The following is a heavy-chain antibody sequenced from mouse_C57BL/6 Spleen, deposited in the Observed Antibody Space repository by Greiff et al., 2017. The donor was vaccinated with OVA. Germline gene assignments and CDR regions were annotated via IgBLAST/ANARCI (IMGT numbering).Heavy chain of an antibody. CDR1: GYTFTSYT. CDR2: INPSSGYT. V-gene: IGHV1-4*01. D-gene: IGHD1-1*01. CDR3: ARPHYGSSYGYFDV. J-gene: IGHJ1*03. Sequence: QVQLQQSGAELARPGASVKMSCKASGYTFTSYTMHWVKQRPGQGLEWIGYINPSSGYTKYNQKFKDKATLTADKSSSTAYMQLSSLTSEDSAVYYCARPHYGSSYGYFDVWRTGTTVTVSS.